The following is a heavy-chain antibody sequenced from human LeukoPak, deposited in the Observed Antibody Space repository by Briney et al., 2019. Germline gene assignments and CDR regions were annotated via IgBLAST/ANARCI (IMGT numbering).Heavy chain of an antibody. CDR1: VFTFRNYW. CDR2: IKGDGSHT. CDR3: VRDWDHFDFDS. J-gene: IGHJ5*01. Sequence: GGSLRLSCAASVFTFRNYWAHWIPQAPGKGLVCGSRIKGDGSHTIYADSLKGRFTISRDNAKNTLYLQMKTVRVEDTALYFCVRDWDHFDFDSWGQGTLVTVSS. V-gene: IGHV3-74*01. D-gene: IGHD1-26*01.